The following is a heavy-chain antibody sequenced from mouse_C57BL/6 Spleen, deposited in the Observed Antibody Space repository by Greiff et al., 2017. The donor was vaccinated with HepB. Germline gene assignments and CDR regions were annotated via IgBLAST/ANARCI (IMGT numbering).Heavy chain of an antibody. CDR3: ARRGSGDGYFFAY. J-gene: IGHJ3*01. V-gene: IGHV1-53*01. CDR1: GYTFTSYW. Sequence: QVHVKQPGTELVKPGASVKLSCKASGYTFTSYWMHWVKQRPGQGLEWIGNINPSNGGTNYNEKFKSKATLTVDKSSSTAYMQLSSLTSEDSAVYYCARRGSGDGYFFAYWGQGTLVTVSA. CDR2: INPSNGGT. D-gene: IGHD2-3*01.